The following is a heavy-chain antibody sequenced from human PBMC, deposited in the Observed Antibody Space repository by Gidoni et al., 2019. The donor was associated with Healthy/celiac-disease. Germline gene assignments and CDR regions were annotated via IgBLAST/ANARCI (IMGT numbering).Heavy chain of an antibody. D-gene: IGHD3-10*01. CDR1: GFTFSSYG. CDR2: ISYDGSNK. J-gene: IGHJ4*02. CDR3: AKAREFLFDY. Sequence: QVQWVDSGGGVGQAGWSLRLAGAARGFTFSSYGMHWVRQAPGKGLEWVAVISYDGSNKYYADSVKGRFTISRDNSKNTLYLQMNSLRAEDTAVYYCAKAREFLFDYWGQGTLVTVSS. V-gene: IGHV3-30*18.